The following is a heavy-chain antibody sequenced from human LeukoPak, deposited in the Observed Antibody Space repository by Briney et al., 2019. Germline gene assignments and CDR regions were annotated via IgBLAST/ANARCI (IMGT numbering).Heavy chain of an antibody. CDR2: IYQSGST. D-gene: IGHD1-1*01. J-gene: IGHJ6*03. CDR1: GYSISSGYY. CDR3: AKAGVRSYYYYMDV. Sequence: SETLSLTCTDSGYSISSGYYWGWIRQPPGKGLEWIGSIYQSGSTYYNPSLKSRVTISVDTSKNQFSLKLSSVTAADTAVYYCAKAGVRSYYYYMDVWGKGTTVTVSS. V-gene: IGHV4-38-2*02.